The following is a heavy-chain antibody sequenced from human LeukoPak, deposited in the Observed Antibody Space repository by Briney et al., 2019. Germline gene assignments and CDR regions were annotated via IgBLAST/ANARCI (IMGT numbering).Heavy chain of an antibody. D-gene: IGHD2-2*01. V-gene: IGHV3-21*01. CDR3: ARAGTSCYDY. CDR2: ISSSSSYI. Sequence: PGGSLRLSCAASGFTFSSYSMNWVRQAPGKGLEWVSSISSSSSYIYYADSVKGRFTISRDNAKNSLYLQTNSLRAEDTAVYYCARAGTSCYDYWGQGTLVTVSS. CDR1: GFTFSSYS. J-gene: IGHJ4*02.